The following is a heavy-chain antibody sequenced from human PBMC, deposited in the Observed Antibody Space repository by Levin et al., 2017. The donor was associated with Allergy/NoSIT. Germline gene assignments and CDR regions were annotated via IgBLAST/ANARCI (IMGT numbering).Heavy chain of an antibody. D-gene: IGHD3-3*01. CDR2: ISGSGGST. Sequence: SCVASGLTFSIHAMSWVRQAPGKGLEWVSVISGSGGSTDYADSVKGRFTISRDNSKNTLYLQMNSLRDEDTAVYYCAKQFDFWSGYYNWGQGTLVTVSS. J-gene: IGHJ4*02. CDR1: GLTFSIHA. V-gene: IGHV3-23*01. CDR3: AKQFDFWSGYYN.